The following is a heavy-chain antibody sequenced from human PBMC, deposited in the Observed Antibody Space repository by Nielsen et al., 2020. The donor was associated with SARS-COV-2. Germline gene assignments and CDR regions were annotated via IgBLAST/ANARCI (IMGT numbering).Heavy chain of an antibody. CDR1: GVTVSYNY. Sequence: GGSLRLSCAASGVTVSYNYMSWVRQAPGKGLEWVSVFYTGGGTKYADSVRGRFTLSRDNSENTFYLQMNSLRPDDTAVYYCARAPYYGSGIGTAWGQGTTVTVSS. V-gene: IGHV3-53*05. CDR3: ARAPYYGSGIGTA. CDR2: FYTGGGT. J-gene: IGHJ6*02. D-gene: IGHD3-10*01.